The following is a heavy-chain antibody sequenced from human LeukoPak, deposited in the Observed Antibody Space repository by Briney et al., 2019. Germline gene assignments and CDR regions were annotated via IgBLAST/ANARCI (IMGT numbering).Heavy chain of an antibody. V-gene: IGHV3-49*04. CDR3: TRDQTPYY. Sequence: GGSLGLSCTGSGFTFGDYAMTWVRQAPGKGLEWVGFIRSQIYGGTPEYAASVKVRFTISRVDFGGVAYLQMNSLKTEDTAVYYCTRDQTPYYWGQGTLVTVSS. J-gene: IGHJ4*02. CDR1: GFTFGDYA. CDR2: IRSQIYGGTP.